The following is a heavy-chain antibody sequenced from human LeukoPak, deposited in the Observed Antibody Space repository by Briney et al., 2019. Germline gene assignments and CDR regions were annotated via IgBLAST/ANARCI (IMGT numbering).Heavy chain of an antibody. J-gene: IGHJ4*02. V-gene: IGHV1-69*01. CDR2: IIPIFGTA. CDR3: ARYLLYDSSGYYYDY. D-gene: IGHD3-22*01. CDR1: GGTFSSYA. Sequence: ASVKVSCKASGGTFSSYAISWVRQAPGQGLEWMGGIIPIFGTANYAQKFQGRVTITADESTSTAYMELSSLGSEYTAVYYCARYLLYDSSGYYYDYWGQGTLVTVSS.